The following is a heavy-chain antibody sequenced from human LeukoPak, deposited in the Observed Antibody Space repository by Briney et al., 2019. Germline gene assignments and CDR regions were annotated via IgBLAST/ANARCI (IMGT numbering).Heavy chain of an antibody. D-gene: IGHD4-17*01. CDR1: GYTFTGYY. CDR3: ARGRHDYGDPGDFDY. CDR2: INPNSGGT. Sequence: ASVKVSCKASGYTFTGYYMHWVRQAPGQGLEWMGWINPNSGGTNYAQKFQGRVTMTRDTSISAAYMELSRLRSDDTAVYYCARGRHDYGDPGDFDYWGQGTLVTVSS. V-gene: IGHV1-2*02. J-gene: IGHJ4*02.